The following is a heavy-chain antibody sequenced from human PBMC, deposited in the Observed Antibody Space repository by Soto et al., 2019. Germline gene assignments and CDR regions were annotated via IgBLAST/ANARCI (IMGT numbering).Heavy chain of an antibody. Sequence: ASVKVSCKASGYTFTIYYMHWVRQAPGQGLEWMGIINPSGGSTSYAQKFQGRVTMTRDTSTSTVYMELSSLRSEDTAVYYCARDQVIAVAGTALGYWGQGTLVTLSS. CDR1: GYTFTIYY. V-gene: IGHV1-46*01. J-gene: IGHJ4*02. CDR3: ARDQVIAVAGTALGY. CDR2: INPSGGST. D-gene: IGHD6-19*01.